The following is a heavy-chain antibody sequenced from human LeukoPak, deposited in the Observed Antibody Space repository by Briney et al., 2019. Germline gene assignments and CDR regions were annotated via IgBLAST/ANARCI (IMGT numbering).Heavy chain of an antibody. CDR2: ISGSGGST. CDR3: VRGSRDWSGTDF. CDR1: GFTFSSYA. Sequence: GGSLRLSCAASGFTFSSYAMSWVRQAPGKGLEWVSAISGSGGSTYYADSVKGRFTISRDNAMNTLYLQMHSLRVEDTAIYYCVRGSRDWSGTDFWGQGTLVTVSS. V-gene: IGHV3-23*01. J-gene: IGHJ4*02. D-gene: IGHD3-9*01.